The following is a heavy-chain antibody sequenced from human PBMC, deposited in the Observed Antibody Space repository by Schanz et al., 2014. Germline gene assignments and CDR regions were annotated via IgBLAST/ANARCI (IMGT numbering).Heavy chain of an antibody. CDR2: ISGSSIHK. V-gene: IGHV3-11*05. Sequence: QVQLVDSGGGLVKPGGSLRLSCAASGFTFSDYYMNWVRQAPGKGLEWVSHISGSSIHKNYADSVKGRFSISRDNGETSVYLQINSLRVEDTAVYYCARFLARYQYYGADVWGQGTTVIVSS. J-gene: IGHJ6*02. D-gene: IGHD2-21*01. CDR3: ARFLARYQYYGADV. CDR1: GFTFSDYY.